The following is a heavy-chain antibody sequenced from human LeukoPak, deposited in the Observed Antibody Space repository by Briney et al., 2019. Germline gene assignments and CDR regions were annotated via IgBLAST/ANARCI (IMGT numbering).Heavy chain of an antibody. CDR1: GFTVSNNY. J-gene: IGHJ6*04. Sequence: GESLRLSCAASGFTVSNNYMNWVRQAPGKGLEWVSYISSSGSTIYYADSVKGRFTISRDNAKNSLYLQMNSLRAEDTAVYYCAELGITMIGGVWGKGTTVTISS. D-gene: IGHD3-10*02. CDR3: AELGITMIGGV. V-gene: IGHV3-11*04. CDR2: ISSSGSTI.